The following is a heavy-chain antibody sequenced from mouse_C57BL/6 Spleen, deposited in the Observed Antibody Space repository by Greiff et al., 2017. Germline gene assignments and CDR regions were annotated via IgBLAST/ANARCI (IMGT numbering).Heavy chain of an antibody. J-gene: IGHJ4*01. D-gene: IGHD2-4*01. CDR3: ASVYYDYDKGYYYAMDY. CDR2: ISYDGSN. V-gene: IGHV3-6*01. Sequence: EVKVEESGPGLVKPSQSLSLTCSVTGYSITSGYYWNWIRQFPGNKLEWMGYISYDGSNNYNPSLKNRISITRDTSKNQFFLKLNSVTTEDTATYYCASVYYDYDKGYYYAMDYWGQGTSVTVSS. CDR1: GYSITSGYY.